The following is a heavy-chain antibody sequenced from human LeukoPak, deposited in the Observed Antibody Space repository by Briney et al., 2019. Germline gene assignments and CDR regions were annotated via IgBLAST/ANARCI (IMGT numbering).Heavy chain of an antibody. CDR2: IRYDGSNK. D-gene: IGHD7-27*01. Sequence: GGSLRLSCAASGFTFSSYGMHWVRQAPGKGLEWVAFIRYDGSNKYYADSVKGRFTISRDNSQNTLYLQMNSLRAEDTAVYYTQTGDDAFDIWGQGTMVTVSS. V-gene: IGHV3-30*02. J-gene: IGHJ3*02. CDR3: QTGDDAFDI. CDR1: GFTFSSYG.